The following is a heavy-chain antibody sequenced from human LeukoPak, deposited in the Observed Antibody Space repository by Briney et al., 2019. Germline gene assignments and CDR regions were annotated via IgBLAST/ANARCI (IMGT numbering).Heavy chain of an antibody. CDR1: GGTFSSYA. Sequence: SVKVSCKASGGTFSSYAISWVRQAPGQGLEWMGGIIPIFGTANYAQKFQGRVTITADESTSTAYMELSSLRSEDTAVYYCARGTYYYDSSGYYFADDAFDIWGQGTMVTISS. V-gene: IGHV1-69*13. CDR2: IIPIFGTA. D-gene: IGHD3-22*01. J-gene: IGHJ3*02. CDR3: ARGTYYYDSSGYYFADDAFDI.